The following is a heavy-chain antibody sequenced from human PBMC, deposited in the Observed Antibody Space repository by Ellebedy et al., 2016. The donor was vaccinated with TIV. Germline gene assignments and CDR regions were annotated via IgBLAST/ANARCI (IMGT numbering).Heavy chain of an antibody. CDR1: GYSFTSYW. V-gene: IGHV5-51*01. CDR2: IYPGDSDT. D-gene: IGHD3-10*01. J-gene: IGHJ4*02. CDR3: ARRYYYGSGTYLDY. Sequence: GGSLRLSXKGSGYSFTSYWIGWVRQMPGKGLEWMGIIYPGDSDTRYSPSFQGQVTMSADKSISTAYAQWSSLKASDTAMYYCARRYYYGSGTYLDYWGKGTLVTVSS.